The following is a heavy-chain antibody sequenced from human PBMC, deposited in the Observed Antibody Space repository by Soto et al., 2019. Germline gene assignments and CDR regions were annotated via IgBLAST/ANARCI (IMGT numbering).Heavy chain of an antibody. CDR1: DDSITRSTYY. V-gene: IGHV4-39*01. CDR3: AGGGLIVVSTRRLMDV. Sequence: PSETLSLTCAVSDDSITRSTYYWGWIRQPPGKGLEWIGTIYYTGNTYYSPSLESRLTMSVDTSKNEFSLKLRSVTAADTALYYCAGGGLIVVSTRRLMDVWGKGTTVTVSS. CDR2: IYYTGNT. D-gene: IGHD3-22*01. J-gene: IGHJ6*03.